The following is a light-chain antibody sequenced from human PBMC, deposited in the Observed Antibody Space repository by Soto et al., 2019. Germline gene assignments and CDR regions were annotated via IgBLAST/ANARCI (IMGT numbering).Light chain of an antibody. J-gene: IGLJ3*02. CDR3: QSYDSNNQV. V-gene: IGLV6-57*02. CDR1: SGSIASHY. CDR2: ENN. Sequence: NFMLTQPHSVSESPGRTVTISCTGSSGSIASHYVQWYQQRPGSAPTTVIYENNQRPSGVPGRFSASIDSSSNSASLTTSGLKTEDEADYYCQSYDSNNQVFGGGTKLTVL.